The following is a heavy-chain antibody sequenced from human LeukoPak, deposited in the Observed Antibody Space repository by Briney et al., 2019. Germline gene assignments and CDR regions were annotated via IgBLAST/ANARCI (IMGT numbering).Heavy chain of an antibody. D-gene: IGHD6-13*01. V-gene: IGHV1-18*01. Sequence: GASVKVPCKASGYTFTSYGISWVRQAPGQGLEWMGWISAYNGNTNYAQKLQGRVTMTTDTSTSTAYMELRSLRSDDTAVYYCATAIAAAGRYNWFDPWGQGTLVTVPS. CDR3: ATAIAAAGRYNWFDP. CDR1: GYTFTSYG. CDR2: ISAYNGNT. J-gene: IGHJ5*02.